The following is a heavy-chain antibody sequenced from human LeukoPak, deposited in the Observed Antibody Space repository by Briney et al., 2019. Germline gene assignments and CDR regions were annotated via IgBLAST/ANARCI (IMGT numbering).Heavy chain of an antibody. V-gene: IGHV3-64D*06. Sequence: GGSLRLSCSASGFTFSGYAMHWVRQAPGKGLEYVSGISSNGCNTRYADAVNGRFTISRGNSENTLYLQISSLRADDTAVYYCVKAPGYCSGGRCYEKYYFGLDVWGQGTTVTVSS. J-gene: IGHJ6*02. CDR2: ISSNGCNT. CDR3: VKAPGYCSGGRCYEKYYFGLDV. CDR1: GFTFSGYA. D-gene: IGHD2-15*01.